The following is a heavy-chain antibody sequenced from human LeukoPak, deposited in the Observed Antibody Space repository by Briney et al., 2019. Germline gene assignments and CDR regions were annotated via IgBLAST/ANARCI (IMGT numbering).Heavy chain of an antibody. D-gene: IGHD3-22*01. CDR3: ARGYDSSGYYYEYYFDY. CDR1: GFTFSSYA. J-gene: IGHJ4*02. CDR2: LFGGGNI. V-gene: IGHV3-53*01. Sequence: GGSLRLSCAASGFTFSSYAMSWVRQAPGKGLEWVSVLFGGGNIFYADSVKGRITVSTDNSKNTLYLQMNSLRAEDTAVYYCARGYDSSGYYYEYYFDYWGQGTLVTVSS.